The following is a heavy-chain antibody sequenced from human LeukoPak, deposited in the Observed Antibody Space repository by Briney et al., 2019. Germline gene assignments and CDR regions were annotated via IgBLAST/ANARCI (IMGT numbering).Heavy chain of an antibody. CDR1: GGSISSYY. CDR3: ARHPVPSLDYGDYGY. D-gene: IGHD4-17*01. Sequence: SETLSLTCTVSGGSISSYYWSWIRQPPGKGLEWIGYIHYSGSTNYNPSLKSRVTISVDTSKNQFSLKLSSVTAADTAVYYCARHPVPSLDYGDYGYWGQGTLVTVSS. CDR2: IHYSGST. V-gene: IGHV4-59*08. J-gene: IGHJ4*02.